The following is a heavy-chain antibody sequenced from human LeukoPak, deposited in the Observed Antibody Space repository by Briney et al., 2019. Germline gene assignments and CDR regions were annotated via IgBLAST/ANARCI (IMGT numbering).Heavy chain of an antibody. Sequence: PGGSLRLSCAASGFTVSSNYMTWVRQAPGKGLEWVSVIYSGGGTYYAASVRGRFTISRDNSKNTLYLQMNSLRAEDTAVYYCARGYRAPQTFYSYHYFDSWAPGALVTVSS. CDR3: ARGYRAPQTFYSYHYFDS. D-gene: IGHD3-16*02. V-gene: IGHV3-66*01. CDR2: IYSGGGT. CDR1: GFTVSSNY. J-gene: IGHJ4*02.